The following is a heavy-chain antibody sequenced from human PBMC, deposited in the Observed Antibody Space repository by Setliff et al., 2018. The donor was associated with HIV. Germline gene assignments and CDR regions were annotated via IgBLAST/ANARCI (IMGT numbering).Heavy chain of an antibody. CDR3: ARGGAREYQLLYNYFDP. V-gene: IGHV1-3*04. J-gene: IGHJ5*02. CDR1: GYTFTSHT. D-gene: IGHD2-2*01. CDR2: INTANGNT. Sequence: ASVKVSCKASGYTFTSHTIHWVRQAPGQGLEWMGWINTANGNTKYSQIFQGRLTITADTTASTAYMVLSSLTSEDTAVYYCARGGAREYQLLYNYFDPWGQGTLVTVSS.